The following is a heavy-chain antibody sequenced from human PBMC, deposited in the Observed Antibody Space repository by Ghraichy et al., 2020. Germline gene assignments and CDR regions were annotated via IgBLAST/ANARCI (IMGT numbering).Heavy chain of an antibody. D-gene: IGHD5-18*01. J-gene: IGHJ4*02. CDR2: IYSGGST. V-gene: IGHV3-53*01. CDR3: ARVGIQLWLYYFDY. CDR1: GFTVSSNY. Sequence: GGSLRLSCAASGFTVSSNYMSWVRQAPGKGLEWVSVIYSGGSTYYADSVKGRFTISRDNSKNTLYLQMNSLRAEDTAVYYCARVGIQLWLYYFDYWGQGTLVTVSS.